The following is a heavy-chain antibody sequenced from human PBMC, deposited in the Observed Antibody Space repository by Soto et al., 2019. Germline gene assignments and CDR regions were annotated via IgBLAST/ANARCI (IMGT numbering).Heavy chain of an antibody. CDR3: PRDRVLVQGGWVGCALGV. D-gene: IGHD3-10*01. CDR1: GFTFSAYS. V-gene: IGHV3-72*01. Sequence: GSLRLSCATSGFTFSAYSMNWVRQAPGKGPEWVGRIRNEAKSYTTEYAASVKGRFIISRDDSKNSLYLQMNSLKNEDTAVYNCPRDRVLVQGGWVGCALGVWGKGTKVSV. J-gene: IGHJ6*03. CDR2: IRNEAKSYTT.